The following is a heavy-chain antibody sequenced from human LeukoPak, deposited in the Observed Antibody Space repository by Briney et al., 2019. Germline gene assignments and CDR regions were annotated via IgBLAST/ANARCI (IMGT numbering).Heavy chain of an antibody. CDR2: IYPGDSDT. J-gene: IGHJ3*02. Sequence: GESLKISCKGSGYSFTSYWIGWVRQMPGKGLEWMGIIYPGDSDTRYSPSFQGQVTISADKSTSTAYLQWSSLKASDTAMYSCARQEAGYSGYDSGAFDIWGQGTMVTVSS. D-gene: IGHD5-12*01. CDR1: GYSFTSYW. CDR3: ARQEAGYSGYDSGAFDI. V-gene: IGHV5-51*01.